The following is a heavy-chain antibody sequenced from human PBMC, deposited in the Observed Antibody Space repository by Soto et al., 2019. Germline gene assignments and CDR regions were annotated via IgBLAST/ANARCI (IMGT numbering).Heavy chain of an antibody. J-gene: IGHJ5*02. D-gene: IGHD3-10*01. CDR3: ARAGEGFEDDNWFDP. CDR2: IYHSGST. Sequence: QVQLQESGPGLVKPSGTLSLTCAVSSGSISSSNWWSWVRQPPGKGLEWIGEIYHSGSTNYNPSLKSRVTISVDKSKNQFYLKLSSVTAADTAVYYCARAGEGFEDDNWFDPWGQGTLVTVSS. CDR1: SGSISSSNW. V-gene: IGHV4-4*02.